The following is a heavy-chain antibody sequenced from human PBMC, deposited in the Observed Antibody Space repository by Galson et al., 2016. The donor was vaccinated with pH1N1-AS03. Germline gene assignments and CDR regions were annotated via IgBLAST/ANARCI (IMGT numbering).Heavy chain of an antibody. CDR3: ASDRGWNYGGLDL. J-gene: IGHJ5*02. Sequence: SLRLSCAASGFIFSAYPMNWVRQAPGKGLEWVSFIGTSSTYIYYADSVKGRFTISRDNMKKSLYLQLNSLGAEDTGIYYCASDRGWNYGGLDLWGQGTLVTVSS. D-gene: IGHD1-7*01. V-gene: IGHV3-21*01. CDR2: IGTSSTYI. CDR1: GFIFSAYP.